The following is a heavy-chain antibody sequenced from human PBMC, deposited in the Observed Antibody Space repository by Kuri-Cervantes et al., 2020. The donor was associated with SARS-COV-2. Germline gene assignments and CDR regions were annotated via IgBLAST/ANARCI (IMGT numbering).Heavy chain of an antibody. V-gene: IGHV3-49*04. CDR2: IRSKAYGGTT. Sequence: GGSLRLSCAASGFTFSNSDMNWVRQAPGKGLEWVGFIRSKAYGGTTEYAASVKGRFTISRDDSKSIAYPQMNSLKTEDTAVYYCTVDFWGGYYDYWGQGTLVTVSS. J-gene: IGHJ4*02. CDR1: GFTFSNSD. CDR3: TVDFWGGYYDY. D-gene: IGHD3-3*01.